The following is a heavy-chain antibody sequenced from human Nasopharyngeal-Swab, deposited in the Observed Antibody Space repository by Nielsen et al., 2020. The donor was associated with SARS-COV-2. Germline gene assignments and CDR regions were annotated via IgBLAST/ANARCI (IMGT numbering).Heavy chain of an antibody. Sequence: ASVKVSCKASGYTFTGYYIHWVRQAPGQGLEWMGRINPNSGGTNYAQKFQGRVTMTRDTSISTAYMELSRLRSDDTAVYYCARDSQGITIFGVVTMNYYYGMDVWGQGTTVTVSS. CDR3: ARDSQGITIFGVVTMNYYYGMDV. D-gene: IGHD3-3*01. CDR2: INPNSGGT. J-gene: IGHJ6*02. V-gene: IGHV1-2*06. CDR1: GYTFTGYY.